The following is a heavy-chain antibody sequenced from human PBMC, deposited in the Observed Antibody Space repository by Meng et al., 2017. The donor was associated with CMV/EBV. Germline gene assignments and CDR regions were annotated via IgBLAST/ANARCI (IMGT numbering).Heavy chain of an antibody. D-gene: IGHD3-22*01. V-gene: IGHV3-48*03. CDR2: ITSGGNSK. CDR1: GFTFSNYE. CDR3: ARYEYYYDSSGYGYYFDY. Sequence: GESLKISCAASGFTFSNYEMNWVRQAPGKGLEWLSYITSGGNSKFYADSVKGRFTISRDNAKNTLYLQMNSLRAEDTAVYYCARYEYYYDSSGYGYYFDYWGQGTLVTVSS. J-gene: IGHJ4*02.